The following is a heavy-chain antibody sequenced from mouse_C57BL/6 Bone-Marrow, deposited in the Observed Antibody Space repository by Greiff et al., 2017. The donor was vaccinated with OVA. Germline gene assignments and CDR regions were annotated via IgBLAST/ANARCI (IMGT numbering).Heavy chain of an antibody. CDR3: ARLQPNLRSSYYFDY. Sequence: QVQLQQSGPELVKPGASVKISCKASGYTFTDYYINWVKQRPGQGLEWIGWIFPGSGSTYYNEKFKGKATLTVDKSSSTAYMLLSSLTSEDSAVYFGARLQPNLRSSYYFDYWGQGTTLTVSS. J-gene: IGHJ2*01. D-gene: IGHD1-1*01. CDR1: GYTFTDYY. V-gene: IGHV1-75*01. CDR2: IFPGSGST.